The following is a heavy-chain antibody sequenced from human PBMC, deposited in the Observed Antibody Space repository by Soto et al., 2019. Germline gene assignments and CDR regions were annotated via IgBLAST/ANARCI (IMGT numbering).Heavy chain of an antibody. CDR2: INPNSGGT. D-gene: IGHD5-12*01. CDR1: GNTFTGYF. CDR3: ARGKYDYSAFDI. V-gene: IGHV1-2*04. J-gene: IGHJ3*02. Sequence: GASGKVSCKASGNTFTGYFKRWGRQAPGQGLEWMGWINPNSGGTNYAQKFQGWVTMTRDTSISTAYMELSRLRSDDTAVYYCARGKYDYSAFDIRGQGTMVTVSS.